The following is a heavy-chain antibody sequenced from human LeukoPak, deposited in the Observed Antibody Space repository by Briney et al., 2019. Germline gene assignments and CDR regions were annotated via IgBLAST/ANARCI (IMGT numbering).Heavy chain of an antibody. CDR3: AKGGYAPTKPFDI. J-gene: IGHJ3*02. Sequence: GRSLRLSCAASGFTFDDYAMHWVRQAPGKGLEWVSGISWNSGSIGYADSVKGRFTISRDNAKNSLYLQMNSLRAEDMALYYCAKGGYAPTKPFDIWGQGTMVTVSS. V-gene: IGHV3-9*03. D-gene: IGHD3-22*01. CDR1: GFTFDDYA. CDR2: ISWNSGSI.